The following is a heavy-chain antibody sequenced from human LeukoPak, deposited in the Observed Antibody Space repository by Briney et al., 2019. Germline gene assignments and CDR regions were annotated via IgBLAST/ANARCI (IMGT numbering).Heavy chain of an antibody. CDR2: ISWNSGSI. CDR1: GFTFDDYA. D-gene: IGHD3-22*01. J-gene: IGHJ4*02. V-gene: IGHV3-9*01. CDR3: AKDIGRGYYYVFDY. Sequence: GRSLRLSCAASGFTFDDYAMHWVRQAPGKGLEWVSGISWNSGSIGYADSVKGRFTISRDNAKNSLYLQMNSLRAEDTALYYCAKDIGRGYYYVFDYWGQGTLVTVSP.